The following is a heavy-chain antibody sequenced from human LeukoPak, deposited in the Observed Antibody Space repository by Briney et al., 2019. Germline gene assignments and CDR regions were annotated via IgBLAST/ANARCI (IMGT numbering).Heavy chain of an antibody. CDR2: INHSGST. CDR3: ARGDIVVVPAAPPPRYYFDC. CDR1: GGSFSGYY. J-gene: IGHJ4*02. D-gene: IGHD2-2*01. V-gene: IGHV4-34*01. Sequence: SETLSLTCAVYGGSFSGYYWSWIRQPPGKGLEWIGEINHSGSTNYNPSLKSRVTISVDTSKNQFSLKLSSVTAADTAVYYCARGDIVVVPAAPPPRYYFDCWGQGTLVTVSS.